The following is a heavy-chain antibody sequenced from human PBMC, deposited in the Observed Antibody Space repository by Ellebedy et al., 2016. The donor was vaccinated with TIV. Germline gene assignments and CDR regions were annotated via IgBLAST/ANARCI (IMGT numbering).Heavy chain of an antibody. CDR1: GDSVSRHSAA. CDR3: AREGPGYDY. D-gene: IGHD3-9*01. Sequence: SQTLSLTCXISGDSVSRHSAAWNWIRQSPSRGLEWLGRTYFRSKWYHDYAVSVKGRLSISPDTSKNQFSLQLNSLTPEDTAVYYCAREGPGYDYWGQGTLVTVSS. J-gene: IGHJ4*02. V-gene: IGHV6-1*01. CDR2: TYFRSKWYH.